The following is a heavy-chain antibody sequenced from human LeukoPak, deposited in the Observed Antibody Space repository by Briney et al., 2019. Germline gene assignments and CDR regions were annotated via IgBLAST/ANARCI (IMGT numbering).Heavy chain of an antibody. J-gene: IGHJ5*02. CDR3: ALGGYSYGYNWFDP. D-gene: IGHD5-18*01. Sequence: ASVKVSCKASGNTFTSYAMHWVRQAPGQRLEWMGWINAGNGNTKYSQKFQGRVTITRDTSASTAYMELSSLRSEDTAVYYCALGGYSYGYNWFDPWGQGTLVTVSS. CDR2: INAGNGNT. CDR1: GNTFTSYA. V-gene: IGHV1-3*01.